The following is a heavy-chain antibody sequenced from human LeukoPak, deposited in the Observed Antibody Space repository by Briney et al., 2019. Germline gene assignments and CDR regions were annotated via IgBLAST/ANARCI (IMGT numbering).Heavy chain of an antibody. D-gene: IGHD3-22*01. CDR2: ISGSGGST. CDR1: GFTFSDYY. CDR3: ANLYFYDSSGSPDY. V-gene: IGHV3-23*01. Sequence: PGGSLRLSCAASGFTFSDYYMSWIRQAPGKGLEWVSGISGSGGSTYYADSVKGRFTISRDNSKNTLYLQMSSLRAEDTAVYYCANLYFYDSSGSPDYWGQGTLVTVSS. J-gene: IGHJ4*02.